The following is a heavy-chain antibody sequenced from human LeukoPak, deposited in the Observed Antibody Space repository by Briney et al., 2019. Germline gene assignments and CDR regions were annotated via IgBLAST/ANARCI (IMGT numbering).Heavy chain of an antibody. CDR2: ISGSGGST. Sequence: GGSLRLSCAASGFTFSSYAISWVRQAPGKGLEWVSAISGSGGSTYCADSVKGRFTISRDNSKNTLYLQMNSLRAEDTAVYYCAKDPSVVVTATLDYWGQGTLVTVSS. CDR3: AKDPSVVVTATLDY. J-gene: IGHJ4*02. V-gene: IGHV3-23*01. D-gene: IGHD2-21*02. CDR1: GFTFSSYA.